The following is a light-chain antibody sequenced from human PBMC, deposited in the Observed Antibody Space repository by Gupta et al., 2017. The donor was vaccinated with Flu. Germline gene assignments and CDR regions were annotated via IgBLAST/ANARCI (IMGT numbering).Light chain of an antibody. V-gene: IGKV1-39*01. CDR3: QQSFSIPLT. CDR1: QSVNIF. Sequence: DIQMTQSPTSLSASVGDRVTITCRASQSVNIFVNWYQQKVGKAPQLLIYTASTLQSGVPSRFSGSGSGTDFTLTISGLQAEDFAVYYCQQSFSIPLTFGQGTKLDLK. CDR2: TAS. J-gene: IGKJ2*01.